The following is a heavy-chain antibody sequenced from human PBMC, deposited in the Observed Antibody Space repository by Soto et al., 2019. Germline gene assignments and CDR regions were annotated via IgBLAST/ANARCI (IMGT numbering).Heavy chain of an antibody. V-gene: IGHV1-69*08. CDR2: IIPILGIA. CDR1: GGTFSSYT. D-gene: IGHD5-12*01. CDR3: ARDYRSSGYAEGVDY. J-gene: IGHJ4*02. Sequence: QVQLVQSGAEVQKPGSSVKVSCKASGGTFSSYTISWVRQAPGQGLEWMGRIIPILGIANYAQKFQGRVTITADKSTSTAYMELSSLRSEDTAVYYCARDYRSSGYAEGVDYWGQGTLVTVSS.